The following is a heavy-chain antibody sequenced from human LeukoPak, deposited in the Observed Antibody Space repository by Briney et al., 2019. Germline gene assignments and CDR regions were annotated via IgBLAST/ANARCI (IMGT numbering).Heavy chain of an antibody. CDR3: ARVGTYYDPYYFDY. Sequence: SETLSLTCTVSGGSISSSSYYWGWIRQPPGKGLEWIGSIYYSGSTYYNPSLKSRVTISVDTSKNQFSLKLSSVTAADTAVYYCARVGTYYDPYYFDYWGQGTLVTVSS. CDR1: GGSISSSSYY. V-gene: IGHV4-39*07. CDR2: IYYSGST. J-gene: IGHJ4*02. D-gene: IGHD3-22*01.